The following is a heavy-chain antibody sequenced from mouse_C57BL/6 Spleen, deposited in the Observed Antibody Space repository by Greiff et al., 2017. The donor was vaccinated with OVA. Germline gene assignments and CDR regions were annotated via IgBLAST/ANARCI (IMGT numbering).Heavy chain of an antibody. D-gene: IGHD1-1*01. Sequence: QVQLQQSGAELVKPGASVKLSCKASGYTFTSYWMHWVKQRPGQGLEWIGMIHPNSGSTNYNEKFKSKATLTVDKSSSTAYMQLSSLTSEDSAVDYCARDYYGSSEYFDVWGTGTTVTVSS. V-gene: IGHV1-64*01. CDR3: ARDYYGSSEYFDV. J-gene: IGHJ1*03. CDR2: IHPNSGST. CDR1: GYTFTSYW.